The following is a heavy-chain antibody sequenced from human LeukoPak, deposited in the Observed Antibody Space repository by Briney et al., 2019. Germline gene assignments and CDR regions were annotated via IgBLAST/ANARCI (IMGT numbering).Heavy chain of an antibody. D-gene: IGHD5-24*01. J-gene: IGHJ5*02. CDR3: SKGGMATMYNWFDP. V-gene: IGHV3-23*01. Sequence: GGSLRLSCAVTGFTFSEYAMSWVRQAPGKGLEWVSAITGSGSNTYSADSVKGRFTISRDNSKSTLYLQMNSLRAEDTAVYYCSKGGMATMYNWFDPWGQGTLVTVSS. CDR1: GFTFSEYA. CDR2: ITGSGSNT.